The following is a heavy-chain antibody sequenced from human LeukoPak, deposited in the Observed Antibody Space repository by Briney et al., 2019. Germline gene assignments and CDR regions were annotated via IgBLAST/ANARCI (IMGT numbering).Heavy chain of an antibody. V-gene: IGHV3-23*01. D-gene: IGHD5-12*01. CDR1: GITLSNYG. CDR3: ARGYDGYYYYYGMDV. J-gene: IGHJ6*02. Sequence: GGSLRLSCAVSGITLSNYGMSWVRQAPGKGLEWVAGLSGSGGGTNYADSVQGRFTISRDNSKNTLYLQMGSLRAEDMAVYYCARGYDGYYYYYGMDVWGQGTTVTVSS. CDR2: LSGSGGGT.